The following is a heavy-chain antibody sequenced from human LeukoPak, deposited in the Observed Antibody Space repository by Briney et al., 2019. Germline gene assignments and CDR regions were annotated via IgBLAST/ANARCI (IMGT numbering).Heavy chain of an antibody. Sequence: GGSLRLSCAASGFTFSSYQMNWVRQAPGKGLERVSYISRSGDTIYYADSVKGRFTISRDSSKNTLYLQMNSLRAGDAAVYYCAKAPVTTCSGAYCYPFDYWSQGTLVTVSS. V-gene: IGHV3-48*03. CDR2: ISRSGDTI. J-gene: IGHJ4*02. D-gene: IGHD2-15*01. CDR1: GFTFSSYQ. CDR3: AKAPVTTCSGAYCYPFDY.